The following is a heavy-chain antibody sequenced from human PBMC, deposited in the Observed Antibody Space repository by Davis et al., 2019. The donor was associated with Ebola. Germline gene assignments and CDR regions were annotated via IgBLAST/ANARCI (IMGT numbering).Heavy chain of an antibody. CDR2: TRNKANSYST. J-gene: IGHJ4*02. CDR1: GFTLSDYY. V-gene: IGHV3-72*01. D-gene: IGHD6-13*01. CDR3: ARAGSSSWRDLDY. Sequence: PGGSLRLSCAASGFTLSDYYMDWVRQAPGKGLEWVGRTRNKANSYSTEYAASVRGRFIVSRDDAHNSLFLQMNSLKTEDTAVYYCARAGSSSWRDLDYWGQGTLVTVSS.